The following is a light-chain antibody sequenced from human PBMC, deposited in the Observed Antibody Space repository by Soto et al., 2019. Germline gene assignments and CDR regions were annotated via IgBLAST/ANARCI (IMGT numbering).Light chain of an antibody. V-gene: IGKV1-5*03. CDR1: QSISSW. CDR2: KAS. CDR3: QQYNSYPWT. J-gene: IGKJ1*01. Sequence: DIQMTQSPSTLSASVGDRVTITFRASQSISSWLAWYQQKPGKAPKLLIYKASSLESGVPSRFSGSGSGTEFTLTISSLQPDDFATYYCQQYNSYPWTFGQGTKADIK.